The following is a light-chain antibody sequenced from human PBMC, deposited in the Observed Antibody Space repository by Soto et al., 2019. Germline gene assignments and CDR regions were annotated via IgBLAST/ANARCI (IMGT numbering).Light chain of an antibody. CDR2: AAS. Sequence: DMQMTQSPSSVSASVGDTVTITCRASQAVSTWLAWYQQKPGGAPKLLIYAASTLQSGVHSRFSGRGSGTDFTLTVRSLQPEDFATYYCQQGASFPRTFGGGTKVEIK. CDR3: QQGASFPRT. CDR1: QAVSTW. V-gene: IGKV1-12*01. J-gene: IGKJ4*02.